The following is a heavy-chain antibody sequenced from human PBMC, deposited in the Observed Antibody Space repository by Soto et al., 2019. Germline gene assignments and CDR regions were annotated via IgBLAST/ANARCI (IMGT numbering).Heavy chain of an antibody. CDR1: GDTFTTYD. Sequence: ASVKVSCKASGDTFTTYDINCVLQSTGHGRDWMGWINPNSGNIGYAQRFQGRVTMTRDTAIRTAYMEVSSLRSDDTAVYYCARGRASGSYYLLDYWGQGTLVTVSS. J-gene: IGHJ4*02. CDR2: INPNSGNI. CDR3: ARGRASGSYYLLDY. V-gene: IGHV1-8*01. D-gene: IGHD3-10*01.